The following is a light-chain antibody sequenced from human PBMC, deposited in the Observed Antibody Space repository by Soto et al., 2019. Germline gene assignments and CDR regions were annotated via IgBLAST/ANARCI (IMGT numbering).Light chain of an antibody. Sequence: DIQMTQSPSTLSASVGDRVTITCRASQRISNWLAWYQQKPGKAPRLLISDASTLESGVTSRSSGSGSGTEFTLTITGLQPDDFATYHCQHCDTYWPFGQGTKV. J-gene: IGKJ1*01. CDR1: QRISNW. V-gene: IGKV1-5*01. CDR2: DAS. CDR3: QHCDTYWP.